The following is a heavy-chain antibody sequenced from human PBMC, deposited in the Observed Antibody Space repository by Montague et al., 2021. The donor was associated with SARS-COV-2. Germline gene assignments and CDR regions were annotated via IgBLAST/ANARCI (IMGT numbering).Heavy chain of an antibody. V-gene: IGHV4-39*02. CDR3: ARRGRKLLPVATTIGGFDI. CDR1: CGSISSNNYY. J-gene: IGHJ3*02. Sequence: SETLSLTCTVSCGSISSNNYYWDWIRQPPGKGLEWIGSIYDSGSTYYNPSLKSRVTISVDTSKNHFSLKLNSVTAADTAVYYCARRGRKLLPVATTIGGFDIWGQGTMVTVSS. D-gene: IGHD5-12*01. CDR2: IYDSGST.